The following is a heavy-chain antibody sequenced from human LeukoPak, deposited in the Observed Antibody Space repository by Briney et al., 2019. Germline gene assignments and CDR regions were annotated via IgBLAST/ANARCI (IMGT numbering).Heavy chain of an antibody. CDR2: ISGYNGNT. CDR3: ARDGRHRYYYDSSGFYGSWFDP. D-gene: IGHD3-22*01. Sequence: ASVKVSCKAPGYTFTSYGISWVRQAPGQGLEWMGWISGYNGNTKNAQKLQGRVTMTTDTSTSTAYMELRSLRSDDTAVYYCARDGRHRYYYDSSGFYGSWFDPWGQGTLVTVSS. J-gene: IGHJ5*02. V-gene: IGHV1-18*01. CDR1: GYTFTSYG.